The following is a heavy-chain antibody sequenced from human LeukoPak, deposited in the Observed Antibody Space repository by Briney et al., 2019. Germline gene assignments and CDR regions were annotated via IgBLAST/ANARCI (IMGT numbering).Heavy chain of an antibody. CDR1: GFTFRNHW. CDR2: ISSDGSST. Sequence: GGSLRIACAASGFTFRNHWMHWVRQTPGKGLVWVSRISSDGSSTTYADSVKGRFTISRDNAKNTLYLQMNNLRAEDTAMYYCARDQRVTGRPDIDYWGQGTLVIVSS. CDR3: ARDQRVTGRPDIDY. D-gene: IGHD6-6*01. V-gene: IGHV3-74*03. J-gene: IGHJ4*02.